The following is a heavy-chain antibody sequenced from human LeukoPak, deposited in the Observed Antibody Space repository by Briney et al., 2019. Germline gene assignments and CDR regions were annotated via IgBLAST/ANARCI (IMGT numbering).Heavy chain of an antibody. V-gene: IGHV3-21*01. Sequence: PGGSLRLSCSASRFTFSSYTMNWVRQAPGKGLEWVSSIDPSSTYIYYADSVKGRFTISRDNAQSSLYLQMNSLRAEDTAVYYCASDSAGLGLVGDFDYWGQGTLVTVSS. CDR2: IDPSSTYI. J-gene: IGHJ4*02. CDR1: RFTFSSYT. D-gene: IGHD3-16*01. CDR3: ASDSAGLGLVGDFDY.